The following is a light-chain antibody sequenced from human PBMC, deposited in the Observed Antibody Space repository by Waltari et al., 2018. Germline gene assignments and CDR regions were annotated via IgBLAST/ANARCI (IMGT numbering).Light chain of an antibody. V-gene: IGLV2-23*02. Sequence: QSALTQPASVSGSLGQSITISCTGTNSDVGSYNVVSWQQQPPGKAPKLLLYGVTKRPSGVSTRFSGSKSGNTASMTISGLQAEDEADYYCSSYAGDNIVVFGGGTRLTVV. CDR2: GVT. CDR3: SSYAGDNIVV. J-gene: IGLJ2*01. CDR1: NSDVGSYNV.